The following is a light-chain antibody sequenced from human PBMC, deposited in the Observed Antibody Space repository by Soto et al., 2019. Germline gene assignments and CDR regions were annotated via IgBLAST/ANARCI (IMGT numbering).Light chain of an antibody. CDR2: EVT. CDR1: SSDVGGYNH. J-gene: IGLJ1*01. Sequence: QSALTQPASVSGSPGQSITIPCTGTSSDVGGYNHVSWYQHHPGKAPKLMIYEVTNRPSGVSNRFSGSKSGMTASLTISGLQPEDEADYFCASYTSSTAYVFGTGTKVTVL. V-gene: IGLV2-14*01. CDR3: ASYTSSTAYV.